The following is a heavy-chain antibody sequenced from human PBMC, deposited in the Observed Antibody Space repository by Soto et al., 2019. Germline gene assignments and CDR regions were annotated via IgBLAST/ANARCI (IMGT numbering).Heavy chain of an antibody. CDR2: IDPSDSQT. V-gene: IGHV5-10-1*01. CDR1: GYSFAGYW. Sequence: PGESLKISCKGSGYSFAGYWITWVRQKPGKGLEWMGRIDPSDSQTYYSPSFRGHVTISVTKSITTVFLQWSSLRASDTAMYYCARQGRIYSSSSPPYYYGMDVWGQGTTVTVSS. D-gene: IGHD6-6*01. CDR3: ARQGRIYSSSSPPYYYGMDV. J-gene: IGHJ6*02.